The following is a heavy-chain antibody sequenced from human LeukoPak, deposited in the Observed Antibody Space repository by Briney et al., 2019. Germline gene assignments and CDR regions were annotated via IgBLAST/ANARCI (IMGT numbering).Heavy chain of an antibody. CDR1: GYSFTSYW. V-gene: IGHV5-51*01. CDR2: IYPGDFET. Sequence: GESLKISCKGSGYSFTSYWCVWVRQMPGKGLEWMGIIYPGDFETRYSPSFQGQVTISADKSISTAYLQWSSLKASDTAMYYCASGRMVRGVISWFDPWGQGTLVTVSS. D-gene: IGHD3-10*01. J-gene: IGHJ5*02. CDR3: ASGRMVRGVISWFDP.